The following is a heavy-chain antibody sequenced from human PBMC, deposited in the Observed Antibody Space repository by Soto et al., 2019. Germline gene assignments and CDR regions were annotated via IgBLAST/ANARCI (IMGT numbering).Heavy chain of an antibody. D-gene: IGHD2-21*02. J-gene: IGHJ4*02. V-gene: IGHV1-69*13. CDR2: IIPIFGTA. Sequence: SVEVSCKASGGTFSSYAISWVRQAPGQGLEWMGGIIPIFGTANYAQKFQGRVTITADESTSTAYMELSSLRSEDTAVYYCARDNVVTASFDYWGQGTLVTVSS. CDR3: ARDNVVTASFDY. CDR1: GGTFSSYA.